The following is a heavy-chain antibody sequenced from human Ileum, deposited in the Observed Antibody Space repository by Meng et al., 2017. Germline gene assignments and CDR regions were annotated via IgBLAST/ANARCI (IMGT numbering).Heavy chain of an antibody. D-gene: IGHD7-27*01. CDR3: AGKDWGEGLDF. CDR2: TYYRSRWYN. V-gene: IGHV6-1*01. CDR1: GDSVSSDTGA. J-gene: IGHJ4*02. Sequence: HVQLQPSGPGLGKPSQTLPLPCAISGDSVSSDTGAWNWIRQSPSRGLEWLGRTYYRSRWYNNYAVSVKSRITINPDTSKNQFSLQLNSVTPDDTAVYYCAGKDWGEGLDFWDQGTLVTVSS.